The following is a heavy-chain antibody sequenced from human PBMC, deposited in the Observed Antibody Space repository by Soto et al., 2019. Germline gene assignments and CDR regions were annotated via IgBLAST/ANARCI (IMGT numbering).Heavy chain of an antibody. Sequence: ASVKVSCKASGYTFTRNAMHWVRQAPGQRLEWMGWINAGNGNAKYSQKFQGRVTITRDTSASTGYMELSSLRSEDTALYYCASGIDYGEFDYWGQGTLVTVS. CDR1: GYTFTRNA. CDR2: INAGNGNA. V-gene: IGHV1-3*01. D-gene: IGHD4-17*01. CDR3: ASGIDYGEFDY. J-gene: IGHJ4*02.